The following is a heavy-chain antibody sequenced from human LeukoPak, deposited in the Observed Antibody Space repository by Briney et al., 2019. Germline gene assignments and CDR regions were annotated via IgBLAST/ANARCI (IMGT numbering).Heavy chain of an antibody. CDR3: ARAAYGGNPDYYYYGMDV. J-gene: IGHJ6*02. D-gene: IGHD4-23*01. CDR1: GYTFTGYH. V-gene: IGHV1-2*02. Sequence: ASVKVSCKASGYTFTGYHMHWVRQAPGQGLEWMGWINPNSGGTNYAQNFQGRVTMTRDTSISTADMELSRLRSDDTAVYYCARAAYGGNPDYYYYGMDVWGQGTTVTVSS. CDR2: INPNSGGT.